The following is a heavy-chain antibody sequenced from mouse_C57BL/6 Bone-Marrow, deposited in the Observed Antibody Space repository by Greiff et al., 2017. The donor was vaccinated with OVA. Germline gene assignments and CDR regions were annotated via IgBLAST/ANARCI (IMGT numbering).Heavy chain of an antibody. Sequence: EVHLVESGGDLVKPGGSLKLSCAASGFTFSSYGMSWVRQTPDKRLEWVATISSGGSYTYYPDSVKGRFTISRDNAKNTLYLQMSRLKSEDTAMYYCARANGDLGDYWGQGTTLTVSS. CDR3: ARANGDLGDY. CDR1: GFTFSSYG. J-gene: IGHJ2*01. D-gene: IGHD4-1*01. V-gene: IGHV5-6*01. CDR2: ISSGGSYT.